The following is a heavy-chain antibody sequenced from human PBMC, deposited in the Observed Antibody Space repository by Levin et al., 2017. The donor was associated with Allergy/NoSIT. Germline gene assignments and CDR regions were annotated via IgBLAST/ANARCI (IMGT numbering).Heavy chain of an antibody. V-gene: IGHV1-46*01. D-gene: IGHD3-22*01. CDR1: GYTFTSYY. Sequence: GESLKISCKASGYTFTSYYMHWVRQAPGQGLEWMGIINPSGGSTSYAQKFQGRVTMTRDTSTSTVYMELSSLRSEDTAVYYCASQTYYYDSSGYYYYYGMDVWGQGTTVTVSS. CDR2: INPSGGST. J-gene: IGHJ6*02. CDR3: ASQTYYYDSSGYYYYYGMDV.